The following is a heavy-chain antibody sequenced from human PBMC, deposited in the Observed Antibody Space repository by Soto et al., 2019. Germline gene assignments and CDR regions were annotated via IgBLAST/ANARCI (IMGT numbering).Heavy chain of an antibody. CDR3: ARDQGFRVVINSNWFDP. Sequence: SVNLSCNSSGYTVSRYGIRWVRQAPGQGLEWMGWISAYNGNTNSAEKLRGRLTMTTDASTTTAYMELRSLRSDDTAIYYCARDQGFRVVINSNWFDPWGQGTMVTVS. J-gene: IGHJ5*02. V-gene: IGHV1-18*01. CDR2: ISAYNGNT. CDR1: GYTVSRYG. D-gene: IGHD2-21*01.